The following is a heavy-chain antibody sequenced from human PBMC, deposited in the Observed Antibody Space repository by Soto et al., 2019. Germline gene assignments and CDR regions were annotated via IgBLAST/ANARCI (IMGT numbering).Heavy chain of an antibody. CDR2: IIPILGIA. Sequence: ASVKVSCKASGGTFSSYTISWVRQAPGQGLEWMGRIIPILGIANYAQKFQGRVTITADKSTSTAYMELSSLRSEDTAVYYCARDDYYGPSGYGFDYWGQGTLVTVSS. CDR3: ARDDYYGPSGYGFDY. D-gene: IGHD3-10*01. CDR1: GGTFSSYT. V-gene: IGHV1-69*04. J-gene: IGHJ4*02.